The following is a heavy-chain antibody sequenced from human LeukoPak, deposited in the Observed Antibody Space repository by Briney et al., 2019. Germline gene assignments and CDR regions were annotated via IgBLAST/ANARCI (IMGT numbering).Heavy chain of an antibody. D-gene: IGHD6-13*01. CDR1: GDSVSSNSAA. V-gene: IGHV6-1*01. Sequence: QTLSLTCAISGDSVSSNSAAWNWIRQSPSRGLEWLGRTYYRSKWYNDYAVSVKSRITINPDTSKNQFSLQLNSVTPEDTAEYYCARGGSSWYGNYYYGMDVWGQGTTVTVSS. CDR2: TYYRSKWYN. J-gene: IGHJ6*02. CDR3: ARGGSSWYGNYYYGMDV.